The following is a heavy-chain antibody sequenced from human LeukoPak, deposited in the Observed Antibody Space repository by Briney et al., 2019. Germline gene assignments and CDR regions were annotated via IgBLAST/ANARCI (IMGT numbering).Heavy chain of an antibody. CDR3: ARAYLSGSSPDY. Sequence: PSETLSLTCTVSGGSFNSETYCWTWIRQPPGKGLEWIVFVCYTGSTNYYPSRTSRVTISADTSKNHCSLRLSAVTAADTAVYYCARAYLSGSSPDYWGQGILVTVSS. CDR2: VCYTGST. V-gene: IGHV4-61*03. CDR1: GGSFNSETYC. D-gene: IGHD3-10*01. J-gene: IGHJ4*02.